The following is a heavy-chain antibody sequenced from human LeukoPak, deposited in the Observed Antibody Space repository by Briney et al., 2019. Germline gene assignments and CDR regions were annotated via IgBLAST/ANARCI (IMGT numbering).Heavy chain of an antibody. CDR3: ARYPVFGEYYYYMDV. CDR2: ISSSGSTI. J-gene: IGHJ6*03. Sequence: PGGSLRLSCAAFGFTFSSYEMNWVRQAPGKGLEWVSYISSSGSTIYYADSVKGQFTISRDNAKNSLYLQMNSLRAEDTAVYYCARYPVFGEYYYYMDVWGKGTTVTVSS. V-gene: IGHV3-48*03. D-gene: IGHD3-3*01. CDR1: GFTFSSYE.